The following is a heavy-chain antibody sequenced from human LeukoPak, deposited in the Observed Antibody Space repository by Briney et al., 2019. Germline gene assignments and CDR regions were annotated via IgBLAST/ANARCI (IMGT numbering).Heavy chain of an antibody. V-gene: IGHV4-34*01. CDR2: INHSGST. J-gene: IGHJ4*02. CDR1: GGSFSGYY. D-gene: IGHD3-10*01. CDR3: ARGSGY. Sequence: SETLSLTCAVYGGSFSGYYWSWIRQPPGKGLEWIGEINHSGSTNYNPSLKSRVTISVDTSKNQFSLRLSSVTAADTAVYYCARGSGYWGQGTLVTVSS.